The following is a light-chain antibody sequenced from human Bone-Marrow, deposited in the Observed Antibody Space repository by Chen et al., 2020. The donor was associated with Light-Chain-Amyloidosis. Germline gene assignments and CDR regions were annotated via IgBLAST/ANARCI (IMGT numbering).Light chain of an antibody. CDR1: SSDVGGYNY. CDR3: SSYTSSRTLI. Sequence: QSALTQPASVSGSPGQSITISCTGTSSDVGGYNYVSWYKHDPGRAPTLIIFDVNRRPSGISNRFSGSKSGNTASLTISGLQAEDETDYYCSSYTSSRTLIFGGGTKLTVL. J-gene: IGLJ2*01. V-gene: IGLV2-14*03. CDR2: DVN.